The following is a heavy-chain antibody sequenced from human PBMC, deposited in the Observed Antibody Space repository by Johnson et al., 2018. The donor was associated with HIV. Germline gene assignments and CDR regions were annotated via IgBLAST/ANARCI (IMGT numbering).Heavy chain of an antibody. CDR2: ISYDGSNK. Sequence: QVQLVESGGGVVQPGRSLRLSCAASGITFSSYAMHWVRQAPGKGLEWVAVISYDGSNKYYADSLKGRFTISRDNSKSTLYLQMNSLRAEDTAVYYCANGPIKYSRSSRGGAFEIWGQGTTVIVSS. CDR1: GITFSSYA. J-gene: IGHJ3*02. D-gene: IGHD6-6*01. CDR3: ANGPIKYSRSSRGGAFEI. V-gene: IGHV3-30*04.